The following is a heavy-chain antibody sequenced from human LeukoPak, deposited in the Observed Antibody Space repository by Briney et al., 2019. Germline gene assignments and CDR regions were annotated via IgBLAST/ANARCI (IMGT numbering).Heavy chain of an antibody. V-gene: IGHV3-74*01. CDR2: INSDGSTT. D-gene: IGHD3-3*01. CDR3: SRTLFGMVNY. Sequence: PGGSLRLSCAAFGFTFSSYWMHWVRQAPGKGLVWVSRINSDGSTTSYMDSVKGRFTISRDNAKNTVYLQMNSLRADDTAVYYCSRTLFGMVNYWGQGTLVIVSS. CDR1: GFTFSSYW. J-gene: IGHJ4*02.